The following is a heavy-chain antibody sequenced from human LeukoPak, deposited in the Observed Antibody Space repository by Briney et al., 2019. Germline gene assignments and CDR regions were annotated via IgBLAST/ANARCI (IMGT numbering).Heavy chain of an antibody. CDR1: GYTFTGYY. D-gene: IGHD6-19*01. CDR3: ARERRIAVAGKRNYFDY. Sequence: ASVKVSCKASGYTFTGYYMHWVRQAPGQGLEWMGWINPNSGGTNYAQKFQGRVTMTRDTSISTAYMELSRLRSDDTAVHYCARERRIAVAGKRNYFDYWGQGTLVTVSS. CDR2: INPNSGGT. J-gene: IGHJ4*02. V-gene: IGHV1-2*02.